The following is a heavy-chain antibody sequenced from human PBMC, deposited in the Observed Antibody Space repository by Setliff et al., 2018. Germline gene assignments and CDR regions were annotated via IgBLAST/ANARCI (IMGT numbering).Heavy chain of an antibody. CDR1: GFTFGHYN. CDR2: ISDTTNFI. D-gene: IGHD3-10*01. J-gene: IGHJ4*02. V-gene: IGHV3-21*01. Sequence: GGSLRLSCTASGFTFGHYNMNWVRQAPGKGLEWVSSISDTTNFIYYADSVKGRFTISRDTAKNSPYLQMNSLRAEDSAVYYCASYYYGSGSSYIPPHFDYWGLGTLVTVSS. CDR3: ASYYYGSGSSYIPPHFDY.